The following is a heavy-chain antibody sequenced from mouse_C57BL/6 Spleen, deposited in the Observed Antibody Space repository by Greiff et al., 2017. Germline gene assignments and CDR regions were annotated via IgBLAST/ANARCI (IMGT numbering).Heavy chain of an antibody. V-gene: IGHV1-69*01. CDR1: GYTFTSYW. CDR3: ARSWSNYDPFDY. D-gene: IGHD2-5*01. Sequence: QVQLQQPGAELVMPGASVKLSCKASGYTFTSYWMHWVKQRPGQGLEWIGEIDPSDSYTNYNQKFKGKSTLTVDKSSSTAYMQLSSLTSEDSAVYYCARSWSNYDPFDYWGQGTTLTVSS. CDR2: IDPSDSYT. J-gene: IGHJ2*01.